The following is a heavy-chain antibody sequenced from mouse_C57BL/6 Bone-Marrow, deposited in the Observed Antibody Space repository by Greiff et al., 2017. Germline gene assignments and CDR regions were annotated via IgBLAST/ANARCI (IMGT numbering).Heavy chain of an antibody. CDR2: IDPETGGT. CDR1: GYTFTDYE. V-gene: IGHV1-15*01. J-gene: IGHJ3*01. Sequence: VQLQQSGAELVRPGASVTLSCKASGYTFTDYEMHWVQQTPVHGLEWIGAIDPETGGTAYNQKFKGKAILTADKSSSTAYMELRSLTSEDSDVYYCTRSDSVAWFAYWGQGTLVTVSA. D-gene: IGHD2-12*01. CDR3: TRSDSVAWFAY.